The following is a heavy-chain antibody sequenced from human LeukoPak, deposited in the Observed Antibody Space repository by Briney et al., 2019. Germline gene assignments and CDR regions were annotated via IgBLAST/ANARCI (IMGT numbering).Heavy chain of an antibody. J-gene: IGHJ1*01. CDR1: GFTFSSYW. Sequence: GGSLRLSCAASGFTFSSYWMIWVRQAPGKGLEWVANINQDGSEKFYVDSVRGRFTISRDNAKSSLYLRMNSLRVEDTAIYYCAKVAKYYYGSETYYFFAHWGQGTPVTASS. V-gene: IGHV3-7*01. CDR3: AKVAKYYYGSETYYFFAH. D-gene: IGHD3-10*01. CDR2: INQDGSEK.